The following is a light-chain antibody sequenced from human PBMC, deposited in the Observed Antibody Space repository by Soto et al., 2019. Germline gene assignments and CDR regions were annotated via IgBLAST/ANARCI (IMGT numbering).Light chain of an antibody. V-gene: IGLV2-14*03. Sequence: QSALTQPASVSGAHGQSITISCTGTDSDVGGFNYVSWYQQYPGKAPKLMIYDVSDRPSGVSNRFSGSKSGNTASLTISGLQAEDEADYYCSSYTAYTTYVFGTGTKVTVL. CDR2: DVS. CDR1: DSDVGGFNY. CDR3: SSYTAYTTYV. J-gene: IGLJ1*01.